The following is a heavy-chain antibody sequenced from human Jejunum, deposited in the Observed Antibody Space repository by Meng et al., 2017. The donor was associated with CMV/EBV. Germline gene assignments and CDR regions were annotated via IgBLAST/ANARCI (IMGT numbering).Heavy chain of an antibody. D-gene: IGHD3-3*02. J-gene: IGHJ4*02. CDR3: AREGFPFLEFLLSI. V-gene: IGHV1-18*01. CDR2: INANSGDT. CDR1: GYTFSNFG. Sequence: QVQLVQSGAELKKPGASVKVSCKASGYTFSNFGFSWVRQAPGQGLEWMGWINANSGDTKYAQNLQGRVTMTTDTSTSTAYMELGSLRSDDTAVYYCAREGFPFLEFLLSIWGQGTLVTVSS.